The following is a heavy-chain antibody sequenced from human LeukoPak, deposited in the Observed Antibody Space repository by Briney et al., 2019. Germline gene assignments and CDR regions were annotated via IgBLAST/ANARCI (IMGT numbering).Heavy chain of an antibody. Sequence: SETLSLTCTVSGGSVNSGSYYWNWIRQPPGKGLEWIGYIYYSGSTNYNPSLKSRVTISVDTSKNQFSLKLRAVTAADTAVYYCARSRVWSDYWGYFDYWGQGTLVTVSS. J-gene: IGHJ4*02. CDR1: GGSVNSGSYY. V-gene: IGHV4-61*01. CDR2: IYYSGST. CDR3: ARSRVWSDYWGYFDY. D-gene: IGHD3-3*01.